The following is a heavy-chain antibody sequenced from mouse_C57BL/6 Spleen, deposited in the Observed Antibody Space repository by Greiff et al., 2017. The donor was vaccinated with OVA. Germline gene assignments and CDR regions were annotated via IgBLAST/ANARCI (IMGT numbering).Heavy chain of an antibody. J-gene: IGHJ4*01. CDR3: ARDWYERDYYAMDY. Sequence: DVKLVESGGGLVKPGGSLKLSCAASGFTFSSYAMSWVRQTPEKRLEWVATISDGGSYTYYPDNVKGRFTISRDNAKNNLYLQMSHLKSEDTAMYYCARDWYERDYYAMDYWGQGTSVTVSS. D-gene: IGHD1-1*02. CDR1: GFTFSSYA. CDR2: ISDGGSYT. V-gene: IGHV5-4*01.